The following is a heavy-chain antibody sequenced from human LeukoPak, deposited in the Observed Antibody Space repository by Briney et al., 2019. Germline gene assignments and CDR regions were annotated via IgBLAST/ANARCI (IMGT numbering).Heavy chain of an antibody. V-gene: IGHV4-59*01. Sequence: SETLSLTCTVSGGSISSYYWSWIRQPPGKGLEWIGYIYYSGSTNYNPSLKSRVTISVDTSKNQFSLKLSSVTAADTAVYYCARDRGRGYPGDYYYYMDVWGKGTTVTISS. CDR3: ARDRGRGYPGDYYYYMDV. D-gene: IGHD3-16*02. J-gene: IGHJ6*03. CDR1: GGSISSYY. CDR2: IYYSGST.